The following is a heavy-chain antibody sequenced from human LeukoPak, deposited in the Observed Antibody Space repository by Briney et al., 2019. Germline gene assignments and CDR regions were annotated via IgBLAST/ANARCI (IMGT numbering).Heavy chain of an antibody. V-gene: IGHV3-64*01. CDR2: ISSNGIYT. CDR3: ARGPTVVTFNAFDV. CDR1: GFTFSDYG. J-gene: IGHJ3*01. D-gene: IGHD4-17*01. Sequence: GGSLRLSCAASGFTFSDYGMYWVRQAPGKGLEHVSGISSNGIYTYYANSVKGRFTISRDNSKNTLYLQMGSLRAEDMAVYYCARGPTVVTFNAFDVWGQGTMVTVSS.